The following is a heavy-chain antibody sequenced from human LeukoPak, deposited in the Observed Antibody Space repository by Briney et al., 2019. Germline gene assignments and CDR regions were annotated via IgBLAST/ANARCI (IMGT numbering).Heavy chain of an antibody. D-gene: IGHD3-22*01. CDR3: AKDAGYYYDSSGYYYFDY. Sequence: GGSLRLSCAASGFTFSSYSMNWVRQAPGKGLEWVSYISSSSSTIYYADSVKGRFTISRDNSKNTLYLQMNSLRAEDTAVYYCAKDAGYYYDSSGYYYFDYWGQGTLVTVSS. J-gene: IGHJ4*02. CDR2: ISSSSSTI. CDR1: GFTFSSYS. V-gene: IGHV3-48*01.